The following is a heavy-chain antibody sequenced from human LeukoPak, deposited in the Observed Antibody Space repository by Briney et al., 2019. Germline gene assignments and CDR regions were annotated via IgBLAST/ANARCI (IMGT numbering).Heavy chain of an antibody. D-gene: IGHD6-19*01. Sequence: GGSLRLSCAASGFIFSGFDMHWARQGTGKYLEWVSAIGVAGDAAYADSVKGRFTISREHAKNSLYLQMNSLRVGDTAVYFCVRASSGWYDFDYWGQGTLVTVSS. CDR2: IGVAGDA. V-gene: IGHV3-13*01. CDR1: GFIFSGFD. CDR3: VRASSGWYDFDY. J-gene: IGHJ4*02.